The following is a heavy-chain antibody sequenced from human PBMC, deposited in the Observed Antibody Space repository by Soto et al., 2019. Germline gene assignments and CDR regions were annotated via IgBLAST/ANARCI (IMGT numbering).Heavy chain of an antibody. CDR1: GFTFSSYL. Sequence: EVQLVESGGGLVKPGGSLRLSCEASGFTFSSYLMNWVRQAPGKGLEWVSAISGSSSYIYYTDSVRGRFTISRDNAKNSVYLQMNSLRVEDTAVYYCARDPSGALPGFDYWGQGILVTVSS. V-gene: IGHV3-21*02. D-gene: IGHD3-3*01. CDR3: ARDPSGALPGFDY. CDR2: ISGSSSYI. J-gene: IGHJ4*02.